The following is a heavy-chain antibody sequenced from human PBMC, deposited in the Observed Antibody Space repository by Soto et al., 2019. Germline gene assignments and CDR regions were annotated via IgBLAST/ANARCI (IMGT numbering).Heavy chain of an antibody. Sequence: PGGSLRLSCAASGFTFSSYAMSWVRQAPGKGLEWVSAISGSGGSTYYADSVKGRFTISRDNSKNTLYLQMNSLRAEDTAVYYCAKGAILEWLPGDRGFDYWGQGTLVTVSS. CDR1: GFTFSSYA. D-gene: IGHD3-3*01. CDR3: AKGAILEWLPGDRGFDY. J-gene: IGHJ4*02. CDR2: ISGSGGST. V-gene: IGHV3-23*01.